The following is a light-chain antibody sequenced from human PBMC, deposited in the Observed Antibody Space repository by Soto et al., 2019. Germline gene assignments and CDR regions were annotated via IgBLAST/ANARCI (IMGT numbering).Light chain of an antibody. CDR1: QSIISW. J-gene: IGKJ1*01. V-gene: IGKV1-5*01. CDR2: DAS. Sequence: DIQMTQSPSTLSASVGDRVTITCRASQSIISWLAWYQQKPGKAPQLLISDASSLESGLPSSFSGSGSATAFNLTSSSLQTDDFATYYCQQYNIFSWTFGQGTKVEIK. CDR3: QQYNIFSWT.